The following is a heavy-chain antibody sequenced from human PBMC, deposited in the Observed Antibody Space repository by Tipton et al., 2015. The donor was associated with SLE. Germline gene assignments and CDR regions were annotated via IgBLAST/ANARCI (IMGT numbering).Heavy chain of an antibody. CDR1: GYTFNSYD. CDR3: ARCCKLRVFDI. Sequence: QLVQSGAEVKKPGASVKVSCKASGYTFNSYDINWVRQASGQGLEWMGWMNPKSGNTGYAQKFQGRVTMTRNTSISTAYMELSSLTSDDTAVYYCARCCKLRVFDIWGQGTMVTVSS. D-gene: IGHD1-1*01. J-gene: IGHJ3*02. V-gene: IGHV1-8*01. CDR2: MNPKSGNT.